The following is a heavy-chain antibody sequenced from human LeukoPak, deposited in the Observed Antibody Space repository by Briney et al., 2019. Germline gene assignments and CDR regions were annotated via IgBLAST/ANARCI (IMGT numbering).Heavy chain of an antibody. CDR2: IYHSGST. CDR1: GYSISSGYY. CDR3: ARDRIAAAGAPFDY. D-gene: IGHD6-13*01. Sequence: SETLSLTCTVSGYSISSGYYWGWIRQPPGKGLEWIGSIYHSGSTYYNPSFKSRVTISVDTSKNQFSLKLSSVTAADTAVYYCARDRIAAAGAPFDYWGQGTLVTVSS. V-gene: IGHV4-38-2*02. J-gene: IGHJ4*02.